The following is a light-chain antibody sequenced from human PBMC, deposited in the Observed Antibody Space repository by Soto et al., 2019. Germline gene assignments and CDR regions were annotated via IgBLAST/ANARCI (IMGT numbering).Light chain of an antibody. CDR3: WQRSNWPLYT. CDR2: DAS. V-gene: IGKV3-11*01. J-gene: IGKJ2*01. Sequence: EIVLTQSPATLSLSPGERATLSCRASQIVSSYLAWYQQKPGQAPRLLIYDASNRATGIPARFSGSGSGTEVSLTISSREPEDVAVDYCWQRSNWPLYTFGQGTKLEIK. CDR1: QIVSSY.